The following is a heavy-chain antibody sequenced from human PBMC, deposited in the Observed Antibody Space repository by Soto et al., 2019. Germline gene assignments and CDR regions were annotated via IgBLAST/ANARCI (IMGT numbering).Heavy chain of an antibody. CDR3: ATAVAEWELSFEN. J-gene: IGHJ4*02. D-gene: IGHD1-26*01. Sequence: SETLSLTCAVYGGSFSEFYWTWIRQSPGKGLEWIGQINHRATTDYNPSLHRRLTISVDTSKNQFSLRLASVTAADTAVYYCATAVAEWELSFENWGQGTPVTSPQ. V-gene: IGHV4-34*01. CDR1: GGSFSEFY. CDR2: INHRATT.